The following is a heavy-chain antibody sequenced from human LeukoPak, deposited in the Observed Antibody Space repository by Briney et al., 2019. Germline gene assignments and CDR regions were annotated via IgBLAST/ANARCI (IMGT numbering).Heavy chain of an antibody. CDR3: ARDLTTVQRNFDL. CDR1: GYTFTDYY. V-gene: IGHV1-2*02. CDR2: INPSSGGT. D-gene: IGHD4-17*01. Sequence: ASVKVSCKASGYTFTDYYMEWVRQAPGRGLEWMGWINPSSGGTNYAQKFQGRVTMTRDTSISTAYMELSSLRSDDTALYYCARDLTTVQRNFDLWGRGTLVTVSS. J-gene: IGHJ2*01.